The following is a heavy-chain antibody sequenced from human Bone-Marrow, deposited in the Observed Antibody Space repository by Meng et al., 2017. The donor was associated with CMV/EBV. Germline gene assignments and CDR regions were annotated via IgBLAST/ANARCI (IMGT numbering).Heavy chain of an antibody. D-gene: IGHD3-3*01. V-gene: IGHV3-11*04. Sequence: GESLKISCAASGFRFGDNAMAWIRQAPGKGPEWVSYIGGSATTMYYSDSVKGRFTISRDNAKNSLYLQMNSLRAEDTAVYYCARDRQLRRLRPSSADVWGQGTTVTVSS. CDR2: IGGSATTM. J-gene: IGHJ6*02. CDR3: ARDRQLRRLRPSSADV. CDR1: GFRFGDNA.